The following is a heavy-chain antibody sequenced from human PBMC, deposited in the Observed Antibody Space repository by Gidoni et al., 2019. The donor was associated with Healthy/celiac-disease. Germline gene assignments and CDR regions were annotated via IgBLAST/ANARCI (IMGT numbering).Heavy chain of an antibody. CDR3: ARDRSGTHLDY. D-gene: IGHD1-26*01. CDR2: IWYDGSNK. CDR1: GFTSSSYG. J-gene: IGHJ4*02. Sequence: QVQLVESGGGVVQTGRSLRLSCAASGFTSSSYGMHWVRQAPGKGLELITVIWYDGSNKYYADSVKGRFTISRDNSKNTLYLQMNSLRAEDTAVYYCARDRSGTHLDYWGQGTLVTVSS. V-gene: IGHV3-33*01.